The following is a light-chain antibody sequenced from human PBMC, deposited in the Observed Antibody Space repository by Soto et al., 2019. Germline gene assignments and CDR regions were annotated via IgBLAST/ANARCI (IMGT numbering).Light chain of an antibody. CDR2: DAS. CDR1: QSVSSS. J-gene: IGKJ2*02. CDR3: QQYNNWPCT. Sequence: EIVMTQSPATLSVSPGERATLSCRASQSVSSSLAWYQQKPGQAPRLLIFDASTRATGVPARFSGSGSGTEFTLTISSLQSEDFAVYYCQQYNNWPCTFGHGTKLDIK. V-gene: IGKV3-15*01.